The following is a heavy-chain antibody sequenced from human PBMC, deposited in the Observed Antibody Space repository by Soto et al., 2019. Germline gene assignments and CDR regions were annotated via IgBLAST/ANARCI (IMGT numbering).Heavy chain of an antibody. J-gene: IGHJ3*02. D-gene: IGHD6-19*01. CDR3: ARTVEYSSRWYAPHVFDI. CDR2: IIPIFGTA. V-gene: IGHV1-69*06. Sequence: SVKVSCKASGGTFSSYAISWVRQAPGQGLEWMGGIIPIFGTANYAQKFQGRVTITADKSTSTAYMELSSLGSEDTAVYYCARTVEYSSRWYAPHVFDIWGQGTMVTVSS. CDR1: GGTFSSYA.